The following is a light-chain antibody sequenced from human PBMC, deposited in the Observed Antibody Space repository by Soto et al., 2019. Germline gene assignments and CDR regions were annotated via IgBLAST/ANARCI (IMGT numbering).Light chain of an antibody. V-gene: IGLV3-25*03. CDR1: ALPNQY. Sequence: SYELTQPPSVSVSPGQTARITCSGDALPNQYAYWYQQKPGQAPVMGIYKDSERPSGIPERFSGSSSGTTVTLTISAVQAEDEADYHCQSADSSGIYVLFGGGTKVTVL. CDR3: QSADSSGIYVL. J-gene: IGLJ2*01. CDR2: KDS.